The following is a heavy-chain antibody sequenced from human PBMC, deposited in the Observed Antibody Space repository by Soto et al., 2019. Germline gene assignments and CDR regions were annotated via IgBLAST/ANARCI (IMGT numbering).Heavy chain of an antibody. CDR1: GFTFSSHD. CDR2: IGGGGTT. CDR3: VKGFWGDD. D-gene: IGHD3-3*01. Sequence: EVQLLESGGGLVQPGGSLRLSCAASGFTFSSHDMTWVRQAPGKGLEWVSGIGGGGTTNYADSVKGRFTISRDTSSNTLSLQMNSLRAEDTALYYCVKGFWGDDWGQGTLVTVSS. J-gene: IGHJ1*01. V-gene: IGHV3-23*01.